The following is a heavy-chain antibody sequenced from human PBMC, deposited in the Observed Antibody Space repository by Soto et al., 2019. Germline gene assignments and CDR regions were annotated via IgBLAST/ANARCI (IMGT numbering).Heavy chain of an antibody. CDR2: IYYSGST. CDR3: ARLGILGDNYYYYYGMEV. Sequence: SETLSLTCTVSGGSISSSSYYWGWIRQPPGKGLEWIGSIYYSGSTYYNPSLKSRVTISVDTSKNQFSLKLSSVTAADTAVYYRARLGILGDNYYYYYGMEVWGQGTTVTVSS. CDR1: GGSISSSSYY. D-gene: IGHD1-26*01. J-gene: IGHJ6*02. V-gene: IGHV4-39*01.